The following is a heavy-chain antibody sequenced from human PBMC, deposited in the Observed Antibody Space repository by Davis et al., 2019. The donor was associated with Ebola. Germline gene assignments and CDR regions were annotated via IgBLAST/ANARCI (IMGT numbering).Heavy chain of an antibody. CDR2: IFPGDSDT. D-gene: IGHD5-24*01. V-gene: IGHV5-51*01. CDR3: ARGTDGYNPGGYFDS. J-gene: IGHJ4*02. CDR1: GYSFTSYW. Sequence: KISCEASGYSFTSYWIVWVRQMPGKGLECMGIIFPGDSDTRYSPSFQGQVTISADKSISTAYLQWSSLKASDTAMYYCARGTDGYNPGGYFDSWGQGTLVTVSS.